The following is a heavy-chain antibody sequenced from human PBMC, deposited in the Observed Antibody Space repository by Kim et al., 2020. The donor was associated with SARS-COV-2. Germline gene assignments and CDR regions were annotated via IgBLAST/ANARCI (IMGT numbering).Heavy chain of an antibody. CDR3: ARGPRIAATDY. J-gene: IGHJ4*02. CDR1: GGSFSGYY. Sequence: SETLSLTCAVYGGSFSGYYWSWIRQPPGKGLEWIGEINHSGSTNYNPSLKSRVTISVDTSKNQFSLKLSSVTAADTAVYYCARGPRIAATDYWGQGTLVT. CDR2: INHSGST. V-gene: IGHV4-34*01. D-gene: IGHD6-13*01.